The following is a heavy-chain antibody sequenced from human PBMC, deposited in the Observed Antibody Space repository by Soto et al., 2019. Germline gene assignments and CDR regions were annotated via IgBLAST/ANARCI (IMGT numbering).Heavy chain of an antibody. CDR1: GFSLSTNRVG. D-gene: IGHD1-26*01. V-gene: IGHV2-5*02. Sequence: QITLKESGPTLVKPTQTLTLTCTFSGFSLSTNRVGVGWIRQPPGKALEWLALIYWDDDRQYRPSLKTRLTITKDTSKNPVVLTMTNMDLEDTATYYCAHRRLRSMARDDTYDIWGQGTMVIVSP. CDR3: AHRRLRSMARDDTYDI. J-gene: IGHJ3*02. CDR2: IYWDDDR.